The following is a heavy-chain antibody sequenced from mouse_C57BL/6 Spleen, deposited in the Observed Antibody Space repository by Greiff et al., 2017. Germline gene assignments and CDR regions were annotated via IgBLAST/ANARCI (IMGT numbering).Heavy chain of an antibody. CDR3: ARRGGLGRYFEV. J-gene: IGHJ1*03. CDR2: IDPSDSYT. V-gene: IGHV1-69*01. CDR1: GYTFTSYW. Sequence: QVQLQQPGAELVMPGASVKLSCKASGYTFTSYWMHWVKQRPGQGLEWIGEIDPSDSYTNYNQKFKGKSTLTVDKSSSTAYMQLSSLTSEDSAVYYCARRGGLGRYFEVWGTGTTVTVSS. D-gene: IGHD4-1*01.